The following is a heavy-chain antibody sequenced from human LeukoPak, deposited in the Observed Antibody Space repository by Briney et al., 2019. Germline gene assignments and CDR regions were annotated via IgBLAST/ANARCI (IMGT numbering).Heavy chain of an antibody. CDR1: GYTFTGYY. Sequence: ASVKVSCKASGYTFTGYYMHWVRQAPGQGLEWMGWINPNSGGTNYAQKFQGRVTMTRDTSISTAYTELSRLRSDDTAVYYCARAGYYDSSGYYSPYYYYGMDVRGQGTTVTVSS. J-gene: IGHJ6*02. CDR3: ARAGYYDSSGYYSPYYYYGMDV. D-gene: IGHD3-22*01. CDR2: INPNSGGT. V-gene: IGHV1-2*02.